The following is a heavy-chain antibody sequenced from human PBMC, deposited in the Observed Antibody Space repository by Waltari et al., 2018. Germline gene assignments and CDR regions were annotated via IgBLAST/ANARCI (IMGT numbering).Heavy chain of an antibody. D-gene: IGHD1-26*01. CDR2: IVNSVGIT. CDR1: GFPFRNYA. CDR3: AKAAYSVPFYFDY. J-gene: IGHJ4*02. Sequence: EVQLLESGGGLVQPGGSLRLSCAASGFPFRNYAMSWVRRAPGKGLEGVSCIVNSVGITYYADSVKGRFTISRDNSEDTLYLQMNSLRADDTAVYFCAKAAYSVPFYFDYWGQGIPVTVSS. V-gene: IGHV3-23*01.